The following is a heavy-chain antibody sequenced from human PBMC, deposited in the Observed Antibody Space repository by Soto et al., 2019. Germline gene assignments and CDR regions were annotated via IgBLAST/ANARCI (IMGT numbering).Heavy chain of an antibody. CDR3: ARDKTRIEAAGTHYFDF. J-gene: IGHJ4*03. V-gene: IGHV3-33*01. CDR1: GFTFSSYV. Sequence: QVHLVESGGGVVQPGRSLRLSCAASGFTFSSYVMHWVRQAPGKGLEWVAVIWYDGSSKYYADSVKGRFTIARDNSKNTLYLSMNRLRAEDTAVYYLARDKTRIEAAGTHYFDFWGQGTIVTFSS. CDR2: IWYDGSSK. D-gene: IGHD6-13*01.